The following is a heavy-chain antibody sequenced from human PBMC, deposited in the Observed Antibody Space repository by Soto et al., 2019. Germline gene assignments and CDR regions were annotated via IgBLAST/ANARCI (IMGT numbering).Heavy chain of an antibody. V-gene: IGHV3-30*18. J-gene: IGHJ4*02. Sequence: QVQLVESGGGVVQPGRSLRLSCAASGFTFSSYGMHWVRQAPGKGLEWVAVISYDGSNKYYADSVKGRFTISRDNSKNTLYLQMNSQRAEDTAVYYCAKLRETYGYNLDYWGQGTLVTVSS. CDR1: GFTFSSYG. CDR2: ISYDGSNK. D-gene: IGHD5-18*01. CDR3: AKLRETYGYNLDY.